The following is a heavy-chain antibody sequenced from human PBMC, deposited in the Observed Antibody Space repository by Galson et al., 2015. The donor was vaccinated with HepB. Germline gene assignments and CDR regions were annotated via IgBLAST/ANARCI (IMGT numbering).Heavy chain of an antibody. Sequence: QSGAEVKKPGESLRISCKGSGYSFTSYWISWVRQMPGKGLEWMGRIDPSDSYTNYSPSFQGHVTISADKSISTAYLQWSSLKASDTAMYYCARQASPGPYCSSTSCYNPFDYWGQGTLVTVSS. CDR1: GYSFTSYW. J-gene: IGHJ4*02. D-gene: IGHD2-2*02. CDR2: IDPSDSYT. V-gene: IGHV5-10-1*01. CDR3: ARQASPGPYCSSTSCYNPFDY.